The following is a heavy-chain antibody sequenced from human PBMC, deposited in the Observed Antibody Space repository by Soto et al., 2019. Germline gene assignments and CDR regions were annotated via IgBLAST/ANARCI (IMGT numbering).Heavy chain of an antibody. CDR3: ARDRTPSYYAFWSCYQNYYYYGMDV. J-gene: IGHJ6*02. CDR2: IIPIFGTA. Sequence: QVQLVQSGAEVKKPGSSVKVSCKASGGTFSNYAISWVRQAPGQGLEWLGGIIPIFGTANYAQKFQGRVTMTADESTSTAYMELRSEDTAVYYCARDRTPSYYAFWSCYQNYYYYGMDVWGQGTTVTVS. CDR1: GGTFSNYA. V-gene: IGHV1-69*01. D-gene: IGHD3-3*01.